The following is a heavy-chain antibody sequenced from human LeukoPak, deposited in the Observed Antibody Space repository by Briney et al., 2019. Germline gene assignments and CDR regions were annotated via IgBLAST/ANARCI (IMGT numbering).Heavy chain of an antibody. CDR1: GFTVGSNY. D-gene: IGHD2-15*01. J-gene: IGHJ1*01. CDR3: ATSYCSGGSCYPQYFQH. CDR2: LYSGGNT. Sequence: GGSLRLYCAASGFTVGSNYMSWVRQAPGKGLEWVSLLYSGGNTYYADSAKGRFTISRDNSKNTLYLQMNSLRAEDTAVYYCATSYCSGGSCYPQYFQHWGQGTLVTVSS. V-gene: IGHV3-66*02.